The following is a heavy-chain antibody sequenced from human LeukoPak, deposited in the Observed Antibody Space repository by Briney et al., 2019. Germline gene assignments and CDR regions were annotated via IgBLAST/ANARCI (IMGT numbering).Heavy chain of an antibody. J-gene: IGHJ4*02. D-gene: IGHD6-13*01. CDR3: AREIAAAGTYFDY. V-gene: IGHV1-69*05. CDR2: IIPIFGTA. CDR1: GGTFSSYA. Sequence: SVKVSCKASGGTFSSYAISWVRQAPGQGLEGMGRIIPIFGTANYAQKFQGRVTITTDESTSTAYMELSSLRSEDTAVYYCAREIAAAGTYFDYWGQGTLVTVSS.